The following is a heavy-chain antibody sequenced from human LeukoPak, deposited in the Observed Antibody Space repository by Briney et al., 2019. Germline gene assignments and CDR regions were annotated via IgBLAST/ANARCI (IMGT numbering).Heavy chain of an antibody. D-gene: IGHD3-3*01. CDR1: GGSFSGYY. V-gene: IGHV4-34*01. Sequence: SETLSLTCAVYGGSFSGYYWSWIRQPPGKGLEWIGEINHSGSTNYNPSLKSRVTISVDTSKNQFSLELSSVTDADTAVYYCARGGRITIFGVVIPPRYYFDYWGQGTLVTVSS. CDR2: INHSGST. CDR3: ARGGRITIFGVVIPPRYYFDY. J-gene: IGHJ4*02.